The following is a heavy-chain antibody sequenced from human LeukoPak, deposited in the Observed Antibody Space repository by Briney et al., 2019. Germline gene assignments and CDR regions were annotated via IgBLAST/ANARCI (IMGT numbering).Heavy chain of an antibody. CDR1: GFTFSSAW. CDR2: IKSKTDGGTT. D-gene: IGHD1-26*01. V-gene: IGHV3-15*01. CDR3: ARESTPWELLRPDYFDY. J-gene: IGHJ4*02. Sequence: GGSLRLSCAASGFTFSSAWMSWVRQAPGKGLEWVGRIKSKTDGGTTDYAAPVKGRITISRDDSTNTLYLQMNSLRAEDTAVYYCARESTPWELLRPDYFDYWGQGTLVTVSS.